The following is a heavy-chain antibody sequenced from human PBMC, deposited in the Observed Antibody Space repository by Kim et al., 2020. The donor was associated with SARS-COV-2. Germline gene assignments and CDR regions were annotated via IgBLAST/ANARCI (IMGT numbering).Heavy chain of an antibody. CDR3: ARGKSSSYYWFDP. D-gene: IGHD6-13*01. V-gene: IGHV3-33*05. Sequence: GGSLRLSCAASGFTFSSYGMHWVRQAPGKGLEWVAVISYDGSNKYYADSVKGRFTISRDNSKNTLYLQMNSLRAEDTAVYYCARGKSSSYYWFDPWGQGTLVTVSS. CDR1: GFTFSSYG. J-gene: IGHJ5*02. CDR2: ISYDGSNK.